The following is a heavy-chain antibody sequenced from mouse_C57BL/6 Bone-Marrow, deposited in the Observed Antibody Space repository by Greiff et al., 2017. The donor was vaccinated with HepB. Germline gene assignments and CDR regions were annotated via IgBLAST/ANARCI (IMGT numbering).Heavy chain of an antibody. Sequence: QVQLQQPGAELVKPGASVKLSCKASGYTFTSYWMHWVKQRLGQGLEWIGMIHPNSGSTNYNEKFKSKATLTVDKSSSTAYMQLSSLTSEDSAVYYCARILRRGAMDYWGQGTSVTVSS. V-gene: IGHV1-64*01. CDR1: GYTFTSYW. D-gene: IGHD2-12*01. CDR3: ARILRRGAMDY. J-gene: IGHJ4*01. CDR2: IHPNSGST.